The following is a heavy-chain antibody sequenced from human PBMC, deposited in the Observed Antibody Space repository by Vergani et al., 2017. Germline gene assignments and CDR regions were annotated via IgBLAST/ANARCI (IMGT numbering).Heavy chain of an antibody. CDR2: INPNSGGT. CDR1: GYTFTGYY. D-gene: IGHD3-10*01. CDR3: ARTENYGSGSYYNALLYMDV. V-gene: IGHV1-2*02. Sequence: QVQLVQSGAEVKKTGASVKVSCKASGYTFTGYYMHWVRQATGQGLEWMGGINPNSGGTNYAQKFQGRVTMTRDASISTAYMELSRLGSDDTAVYYCARTENYGSGSYYNALLYMDVWGKGTTVTVSS. J-gene: IGHJ6*03.